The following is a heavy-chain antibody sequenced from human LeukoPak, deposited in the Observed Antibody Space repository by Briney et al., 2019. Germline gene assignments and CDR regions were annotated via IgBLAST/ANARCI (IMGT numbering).Heavy chain of an antibody. Sequence: PGGSLRLSCTTSGFAFSSYAMSWVRQAPGKGLEWVSVISGGDGIPYYADSVMGRFTISRDNSKNTLYLPLNSLRIDDTAVYYCAKDYDSSGWTSRNWGQGTLVTVSS. CDR1: GFAFSSYA. D-gene: IGHD3-22*01. CDR2: ISGGDGIP. V-gene: IGHV3-23*01. CDR3: AKDYDSSGWTSRN. J-gene: IGHJ4*02.